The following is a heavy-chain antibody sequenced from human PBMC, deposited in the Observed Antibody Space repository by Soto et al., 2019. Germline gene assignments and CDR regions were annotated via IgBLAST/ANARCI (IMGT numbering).Heavy chain of an antibody. V-gene: IGHV3-33*01. CDR3: ARDHGPDAFDI. Sequence: LRLSCAASVFTFSIYGMHWVRQAPGKGLDWVAVIWYDGSNKYYADSVKGRFTISRDNSKNTLYLQMNSLRAEDTAVYYCARDHGPDAFDIWGQGTMVTVSS. CDR1: VFTFSIYG. J-gene: IGHJ3*02. CDR2: IWYDGSNK.